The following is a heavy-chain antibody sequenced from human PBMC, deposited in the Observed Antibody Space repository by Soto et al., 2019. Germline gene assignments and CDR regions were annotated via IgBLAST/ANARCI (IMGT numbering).Heavy chain of an antibody. CDR1: GGSFSGYY. J-gene: IGHJ5*02. D-gene: IGHD3-3*01. Sequence: SETLSLTCAVYGGSFSGYYWSWIRQLPGKGLEWIGEINHSGSTNYNPSLKSRVTISVDTSKNQFSLKLSSVTAADTAVYYCARGLADITIFGVVTKGRFDPWGQGTLVTVSS. CDR2: INHSGST. V-gene: IGHV4-34*01. CDR3: ARGLADITIFGVVTKGRFDP.